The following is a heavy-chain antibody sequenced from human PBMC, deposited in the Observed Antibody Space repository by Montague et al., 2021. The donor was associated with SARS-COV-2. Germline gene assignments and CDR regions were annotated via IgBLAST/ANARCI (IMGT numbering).Heavy chain of an antibody. Sequence: SETLSLTCAVYGGSFSDYHWSWIRQPPGQGLEWIGEINHSGNTNYNPSLKSRVTIPRDTSKSQFSLKLSSVTAADTAVYYCARGLTDISMIVVVLLGASHYFDSWVREPWSPSPQ. CDR1: GGSFSDYH. D-gene: IGHD3-22*01. CDR3: ARGLTDISMIVVVLLGASHYFDS. V-gene: IGHV4-34*01. CDR2: INHSGNT. J-gene: IGHJ4*02.